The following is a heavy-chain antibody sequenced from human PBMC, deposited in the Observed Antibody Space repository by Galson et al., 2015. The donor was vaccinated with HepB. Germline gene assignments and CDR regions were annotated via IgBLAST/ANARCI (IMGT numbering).Heavy chain of an antibody. CDR1: EYSFNTYW. CDR3: ARRIKPMGLYSTIWYWAFDI. CDR2: IYPGDSDT. J-gene: IGHJ3*02. D-gene: IGHD6-13*01. Sequence: QSGAEVKKPGESLKISCKGSEYSFNTYWIGWARQMPGKGLEWMGIIYPGDSDTRYSPSFEGLITISADKSINTAYLQWNSLKASDTAMYYCARRIKPMGLYSTIWYWAFDIWGQGTLVTVSS. V-gene: IGHV5-51*01.